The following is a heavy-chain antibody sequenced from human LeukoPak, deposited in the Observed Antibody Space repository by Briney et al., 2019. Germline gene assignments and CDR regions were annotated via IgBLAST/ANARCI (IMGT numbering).Heavy chain of an antibody. D-gene: IGHD6-19*01. Sequence: SVKVSCKASGGTFSSYAISWVRQAPGRGLEWMGGIIPIFGTANYAQKFQGRVTITADESTSTAYMELSSLRTEDTAVYYCASRTIAVAGTPFDYWGQGTLVTVSS. V-gene: IGHV1-69*01. CDR2: IIPIFGTA. CDR1: GGTFSSYA. CDR3: ASRTIAVAGTPFDY. J-gene: IGHJ4*02.